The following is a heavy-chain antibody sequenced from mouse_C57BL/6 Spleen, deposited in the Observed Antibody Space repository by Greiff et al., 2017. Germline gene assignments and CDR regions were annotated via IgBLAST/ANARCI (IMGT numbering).Heavy chain of an antibody. CDR1: GFTFSDYY. V-gene: IGHV5-16*01. CDR3: AREGSYYGSSAYFDV. CDR2: INYDGSST. D-gene: IGHD1-1*01. J-gene: IGHJ1*03. Sequence: DVKLVESEGGLVQPGSSMKLSCTASGFTFSDYYMAWVRQVPEKGLEWVANINYDGSSTYYLDSLKSRFIISRDNAKNILYLQMSSLKSEDTATYYCAREGSYYGSSAYFDVWGTGTTVTVSS.